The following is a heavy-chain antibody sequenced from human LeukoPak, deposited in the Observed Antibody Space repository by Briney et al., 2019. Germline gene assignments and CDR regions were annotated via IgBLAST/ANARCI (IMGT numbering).Heavy chain of an antibody. V-gene: IGHV3-11*04. J-gene: IGHJ6*02. D-gene: IGHD6-13*01. Sequence: GGSLRLSCAASGVTFTDAWMNWVRQAPGKGLEWVSYISGSGSTTYYADSVQGRFTISRDNAKNSLYLEMNSLRAEDTAVYYCATDHYSSSWSYGMDVWGQGTTVTVSS. CDR3: ATDHYSSSWSYGMDV. CDR2: ISGSGSTT. CDR1: GVTFTDAW.